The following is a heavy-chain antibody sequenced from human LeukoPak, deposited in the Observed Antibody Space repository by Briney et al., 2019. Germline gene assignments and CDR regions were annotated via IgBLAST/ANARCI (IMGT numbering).Heavy chain of an antibody. D-gene: IGHD1-26*01. V-gene: IGHV3-30*02. CDR1: GFTFSSYG. Sequence: PGGSLRLSCAASGFTFSSYGMHWVRQAPGKGLEWVTFIRYDGNNKYFADSVKGRFTISRDNSKNTLYLQMKSLRAEDKAVYYSAKNNLVGATVEAFDIWGQGTRVTVSS. J-gene: IGHJ3*02. CDR2: IRYDGNNK. CDR3: AKNNLVGATVEAFDI.